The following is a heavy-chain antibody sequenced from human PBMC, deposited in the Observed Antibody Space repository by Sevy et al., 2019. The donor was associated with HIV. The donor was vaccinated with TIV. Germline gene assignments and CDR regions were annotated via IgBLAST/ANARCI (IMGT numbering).Heavy chain of an antibody. D-gene: IGHD2-2*01. V-gene: IGHV1-69*13. J-gene: IGHJ6*02. CDR3: ARGYCSSTSCPIYYYYGMDV. CDR1: GGTFSSYA. Sequence: ASVKVSCKASGGTFSSYAISWVRQAPGQGLEWMGGIIPIFGTANYAQKFQGRVTITADESTGTAYMELSSLRSEDTAVYYCARGYCSSTSCPIYYYYGMDVWGQGTTVTVSS. CDR2: IIPIFGTA.